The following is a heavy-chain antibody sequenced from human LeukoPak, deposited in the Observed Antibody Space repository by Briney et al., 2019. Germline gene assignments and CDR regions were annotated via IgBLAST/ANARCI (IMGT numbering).Heavy chain of an antibody. CDR3: ARHPRDDPGYSSSWSYYYYYYMDV. CDR2: IYYSGST. D-gene: IGHD6-13*01. CDR1: GGSISSSSYY. V-gene: IGHV4-39*01. Sequence: PSETLSLTCTVSGGSISSSSYYWGWIRQPPGKGLEWIGSIYYSGSTYYNPSLKSRVTISVDTSKNQFSLKLSSVTAADTAVYYCARHPRDDPGYSSSWSYYYYYYMDVWGKGTTVTVSS. J-gene: IGHJ6*03.